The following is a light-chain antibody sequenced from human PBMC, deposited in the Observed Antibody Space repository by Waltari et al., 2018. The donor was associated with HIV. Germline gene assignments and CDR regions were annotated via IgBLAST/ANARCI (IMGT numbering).Light chain of an antibody. J-gene: IGKJ2*03. CDR3: HQYGSSISYS. CDR2: DGS. CDR1: QSVSNNY. Sequence: EIVLTQSPATLSLSPGERATLSCGASQSVSNNYLAWYQQKPGLPPRLLIYDGSSSAACIPDRFSGSGSGTDFTLTISRLETEDYAVYYCHQYGSSISYSFGQGTKLEIK. V-gene: IGKV3D-20*01.